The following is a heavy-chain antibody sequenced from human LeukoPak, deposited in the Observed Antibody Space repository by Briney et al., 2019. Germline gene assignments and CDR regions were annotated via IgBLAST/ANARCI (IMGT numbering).Heavy chain of an antibody. V-gene: IGHV3-23*01. J-gene: IGHJ4*02. Sequence: GGSLRLSCAASGFTFSSYGMHWVRQAPGKGLEWVSAISGSGGSTYYADSVKGRFTISRDNSKNTLYLQMNSLRAEDTAVYYCAKDLYYYDSSGYTNWGQGTLVTVSS. D-gene: IGHD3-22*01. CDR2: ISGSGGST. CDR3: AKDLYYYDSSGYTN. CDR1: GFTFSSYG.